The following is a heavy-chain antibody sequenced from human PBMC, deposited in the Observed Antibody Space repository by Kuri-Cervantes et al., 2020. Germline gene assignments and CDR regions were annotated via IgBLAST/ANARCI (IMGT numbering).Heavy chain of an antibody. CDR2: INPSDGSI. J-gene: IGHJ4*02. D-gene: IGHD2-2*01. V-gene: IGHV1-46*01. CDR3: ARDDFVVVVVPAANRFDY. CDR1: GYTFTSYH. Sequence: ASVKVSCKASGYTFTSYHVNWVRQAPGQGLEWMGLINPSDGSIYYAQKFQGRVTMTTDTSTSTAYMELRSLRSDDTAVYYCARDDFVVVVVPAANRFDYWGQGTLVTVSS.